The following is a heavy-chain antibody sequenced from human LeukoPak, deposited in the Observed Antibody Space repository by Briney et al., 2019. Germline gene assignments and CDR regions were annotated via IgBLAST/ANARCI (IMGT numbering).Heavy chain of an antibody. J-gene: IGHJ6*03. CDR3: ARDSSGWPYYYYMDV. V-gene: IGHV4-59*12. D-gene: IGHD6-19*01. CDR2: IYYSGST. Sequence: SETLSLTCTVSGGSISSYYWSWIRQPPGKGLEWIGYIYYSGSTNYNPSLKSRVTISVDTSKNQFSLKLSSVTAADTAVYYCARDSSGWPYYYYMDVWGKGTTVTISS. CDR1: GGSISSYY.